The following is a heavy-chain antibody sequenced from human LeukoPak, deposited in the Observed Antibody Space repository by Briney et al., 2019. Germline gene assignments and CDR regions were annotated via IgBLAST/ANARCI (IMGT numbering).Heavy chain of an antibody. V-gene: IGHV1-69*05. CDR3: ARHLYCSGVSCYWSWFDP. CDR1: GGTFSSYA. J-gene: IGHJ5*02. Sequence: RRASVKLSCKASGGTFSSYAISWVRQAPGQGLEWMGVIIPIFSTKNYAQTFQGRVTITTDEFTSTAYMQLSSLRSEDTAVYYCARHLYCSGVSCYWSWFDPWGEGPLVTVSS. CDR2: IIPIFSTK. D-gene: IGHD2-15*01.